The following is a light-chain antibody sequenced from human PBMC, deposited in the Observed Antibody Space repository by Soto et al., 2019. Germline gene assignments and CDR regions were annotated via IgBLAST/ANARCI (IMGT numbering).Light chain of an antibody. J-gene: IGLJ2*01. CDR1: SSDVGSYNL. CDR3: CSYAGSSTLDVV. CDR2: EGS. Sequence: QSALTQPASGSGSPGQSITISCTGTSSDVGSYNLVSWYQQHPGKAPKLMIYEGSKRPSGVSNRFSGSKSGNTASLTISGLQAEDEADYYCCSYAGSSTLDVVFGGGIKLTVL. V-gene: IGLV2-23*01.